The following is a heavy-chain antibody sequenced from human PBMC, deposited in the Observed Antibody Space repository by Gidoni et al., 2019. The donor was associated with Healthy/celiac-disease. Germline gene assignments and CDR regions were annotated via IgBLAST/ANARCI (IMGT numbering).Heavy chain of an antibody. CDR2: IWYDGSNK. CDR1: GFPFSCSG. J-gene: IGHJ6*02. CDR3: ARDWDDFWSGPRASYYYGMDV. Sequence: QVQLVESAGGVVQPGRSLRLSCAASGFPFSCSGMHWARQAPGKGLEWVAVIWYDGSNKYYADSVKGRFTISRDNSKNTLYLQMHSLRAEDTAVYYCARDWDDFWSGPRASYYYGMDVWGQGTTVTVSS. V-gene: IGHV3-33*08. D-gene: IGHD3-3*01.